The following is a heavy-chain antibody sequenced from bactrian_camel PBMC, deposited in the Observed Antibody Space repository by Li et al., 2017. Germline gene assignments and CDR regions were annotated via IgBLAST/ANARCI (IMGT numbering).Heavy chain of an antibody. V-gene: IGHV3S40*01. CDR1: GYTYNRNC. J-gene: IGHJ7*01. CDR2: IYTGSGNT. Sequence: DVQLVESGGGSVQAGGSLRLSCAASGYTYNRNCMAWFRQAPGKEREGVARIYTGSGNTYYADSVKGRFTISQDNAKNTVYLQMNSLKPEDTAMYYCAAKVVEGSCSTVTAIDLWGRGTQVTVS. D-gene: IGHD6*01.